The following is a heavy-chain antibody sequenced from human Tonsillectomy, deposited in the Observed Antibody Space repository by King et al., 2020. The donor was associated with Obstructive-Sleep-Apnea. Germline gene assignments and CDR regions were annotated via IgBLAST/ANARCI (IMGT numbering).Heavy chain of an antibody. CDR2: INSDGSTT. V-gene: IGHV3-74*01. Sequence: VQLVESGGGLVQPGGSLRLSCAASGFTFSTYWMHWVRQAPGKGLVWVSRINSDGSTTNYADSVKGRFTISSDNAKNTLYLQMNSLRAEDTAVYYCARSAGYSYGLFDYWGQGTLVTVSS. CDR1: GFTFSTYW. J-gene: IGHJ4*02. CDR3: ARSAGYSYGLFDY. D-gene: IGHD5-18*01.